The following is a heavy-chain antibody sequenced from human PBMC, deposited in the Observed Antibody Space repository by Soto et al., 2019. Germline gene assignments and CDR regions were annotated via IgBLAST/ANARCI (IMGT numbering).Heavy chain of an antibody. V-gene: IGHV3-9*02. CDR1: GFIADDYA. D-gene: IGHD4-17*01. J-gene: IGHJ4*02. CDR3: VKDMKWGGMTTIHYFDS. Sequence: EVQLVESGGGLVQPGRTLRLSCVASGFIADDYAMHWVRQAPGKGLEWVSGISSNSATINYADSVKGRFTISRDNAKNSLFLQMNSLRPEDTAFYYCVKDMKWGGMTTIHYFDSWGQGTLVTVSS. CDR2: ISSNSATI.